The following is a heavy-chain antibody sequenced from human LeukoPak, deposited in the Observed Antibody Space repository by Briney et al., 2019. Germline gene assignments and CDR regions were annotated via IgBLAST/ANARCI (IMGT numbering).Heavy chain of an antibody. CDR2: ISYDGSNK. J-gene: IGHJ1*01. V-gene: IGHV3-30*03. CDR3: ARDPHLSAYGSGSYGYFQH. D-gene: IGHD3-10*01. Sequence: EGSLRLSCAASGFTFSSYGMHWVRQAPGKGLEWVAVISYDGSNKYYADSVKGRFTISRDNSKNTLYLQMNSLRAEDTAVYYCARDPHLSAYGSGSYGYFQHWGQGTLVTVSS. CDR1: GFTFSSYG.